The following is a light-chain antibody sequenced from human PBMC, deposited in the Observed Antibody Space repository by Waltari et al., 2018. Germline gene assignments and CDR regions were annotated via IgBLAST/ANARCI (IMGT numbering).Light chain of an antibody. Sequence: QSALTQPPSASASPGPSVTLPCPGTSSAVCAYNFVSWYQPHPGKGPKLMIYEVTKRPPGGPDRFSGSKSGNTASLTVSGLQAEDEADYYCTSYAGSKNVFGTGTKVIVL. CDR3: TSYAGSKNV. J-gene: IGLJ1*01. CDR2: EVT. CDR1: SSAVCAYNF. V-gene: IGLV2-8*01.